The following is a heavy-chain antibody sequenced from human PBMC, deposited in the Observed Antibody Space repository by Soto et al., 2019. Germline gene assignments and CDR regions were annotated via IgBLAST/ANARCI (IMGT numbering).Heavy chain of an antibody. J-gene: IGHJ6*03. CDR2: FDPEDGET. CDR1: GYTLTGLS. V-gene: IGHV1-24*01. CDR3: AKTLCAYFWRSYHQYYYYYYMDV. Sequence: GASVKVSCKVSGYTLTGLSMHWVRQAPGKGPEWMGGFDPEDGETIYAQKFQGRVTMTEDTSTDTAYMELSSLRSEDTAVYYCAKTLCAYFWRSYHQYYYYYYMDVWGKGTTVTVSS. D-gene: IGHD3-16*02.